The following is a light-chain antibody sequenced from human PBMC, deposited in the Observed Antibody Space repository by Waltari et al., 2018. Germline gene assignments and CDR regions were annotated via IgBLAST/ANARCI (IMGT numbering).Light chain of an antibody. CDR2: GAS. CDR3: QQYDISPLT. CDR1: QTVRTTY. J-gene: IGKJ4*01. V-gene: IGKV3-20*01. Sequence: EIVLTQSPGTLSLSPGERATLSCRASQTVRTTYLAWSQQKPGQAPTPLTYGASSRATGIPDRFSGSGSGTDFSLTISSLEPEDFAVYYCQQYDISPLTFGGGTKVEIK.